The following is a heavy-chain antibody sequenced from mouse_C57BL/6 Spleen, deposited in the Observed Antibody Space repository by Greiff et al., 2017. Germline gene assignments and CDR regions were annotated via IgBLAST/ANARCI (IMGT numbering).Heavy chain of an antibody. Sequence: EVMLVESGGGLVKPGGSLKLSCAASGFTFSDYGMHWVRQAPEKGLEWVAYISSGSSTIYYADTVKGRFTISRDNAKNTLFLQMTSLGSEDTAMYYCARNGNYPFAYWGQGTLVTVSA. D-gene: IGHD2-1*01. V-gene: IGHV5-17*01. J-gene: IGHJ3*01. CDR2: ISSGSSTI. CDR3: ARNGNYPFAY. CDR1: GFTFSDYG.